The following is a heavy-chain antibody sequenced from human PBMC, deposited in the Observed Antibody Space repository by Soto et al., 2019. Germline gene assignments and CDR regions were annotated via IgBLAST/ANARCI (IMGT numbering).Heavy chain of an antibody. CDR2: ISGSGGST. V-gene: IGHV3-23*01. Sequence: GGSLRLSCGASGFTFSSYAMSWVRQAPGKGLEWVSAISGSGGSTYYADSVKGRFTISRDNSKNTLYLQMNSLRAEDTAVYYCAKVGSGGSGSYYNPPYYYYYMDVWGKGTTVTVSS. CDR1: GFTFSSYA. D-gene: IGHD3-10*01. CDR3: AKVGSGGSGSYYNPPYYYYYMDV. J-gene: IGHJ6*03.